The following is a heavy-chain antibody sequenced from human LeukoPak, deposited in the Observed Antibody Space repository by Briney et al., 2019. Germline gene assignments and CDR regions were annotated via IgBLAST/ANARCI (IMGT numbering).Heavy chain of an antibody. J-gene: IGHJ5*02. CDR1: GGTSNSHA. CDR2: ISAYNGNT. V-gene: IGHV1-18*01. D-gene: IGHD2-2*01. CDR3: AREYCSSTSCYLNWFDP. Sequence: ASVKVSCKASGGTSNSHAISWVRQAPGQGLEWMGWISAYNGNTNYAQKLQGRVTMTTDTSTSTAYMELRSLRSDDTAVYYCAREYCSSTSCYLNWFDPWGQGTLVTVSS.